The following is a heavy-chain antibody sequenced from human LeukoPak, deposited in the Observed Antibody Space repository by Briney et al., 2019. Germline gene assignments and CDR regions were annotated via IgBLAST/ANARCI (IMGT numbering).Heavy chain of an antibody. CDR2: IKQDGTET. V-gene: IGHV3-7*01. CDR1: GLTFSSYW. J-gene: IGHJ3*02. D-gene: IGHD3-10*01. CDR3: ARGDSGWGGGDAFHI. Sequence: GGSLRLSCAASGLTFSSYWMSWVRQAPGKGLEWVASIKQDGTETYYVDSVKGRFTISRDNAKNSLYLQMNSLRVDDTAMYYCARGDSGWGGGDAFHIWGQRTMVTVSS.